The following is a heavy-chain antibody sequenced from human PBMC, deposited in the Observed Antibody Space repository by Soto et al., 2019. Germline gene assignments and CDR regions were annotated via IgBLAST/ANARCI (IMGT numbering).Heavy chain of an antibody. V-gene: IGHV3-53*02. CDR1: GFTFSFYH. Sequence: EVQLVENGGGLMQPGGSLRLSCAASGFTFSFYHMSWVRQAPGKGLEWVSAVHSDFKTYYSDSVKGRFTISRDNSKNTLYLQMHSLRADDTAVYYCVRVVPSDSAWLPGDYWGQGTLVTVAS. CDR3: VRVVPSDSAWLPGDY. CDR2: VHSDFKT. J-gene: IGHJ4*02. D-gene: IGHD3-22*01.